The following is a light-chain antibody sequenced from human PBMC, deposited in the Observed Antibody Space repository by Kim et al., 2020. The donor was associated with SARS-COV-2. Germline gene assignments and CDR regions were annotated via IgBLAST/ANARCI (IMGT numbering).Light chain of an antibody. V-gene: IGKV3-15*01. Sequence: SPGERVTLSCRASQSVSSNLAWYQQKPGQAPRLLIYDASTRATGIPARFSGSGSGTEFILTISSLQSEDFAVYYCQQYNNWPPITFGQGTRLEIK. CDR3: QQYNNWPPIT. CDR1: QSVSSN. CDR2: DAS. J-gene: IGKJ5*01.